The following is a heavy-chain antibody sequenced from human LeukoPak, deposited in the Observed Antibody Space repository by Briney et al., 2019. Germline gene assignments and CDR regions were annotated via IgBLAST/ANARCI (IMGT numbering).Heavy chain of an antibody. J-gene: IGHJ4*02. Sequence: GGSLRLSCAASGFTFSSYSMNWVRQAPGKGLEWVAVISYDGSNKYYADSVKGRFTISRDNSKNSLYLQMNSLRAEDTAVYYCAREGGYSGYALDYWGQGTLVTVSS. D-gene: IGHD5-12*01. CDR3: AREGGYSGYALDY. CDR2: ISYDGSNK. CDR1: GFTFSSYS. V-gene: IGHV3-30*03.